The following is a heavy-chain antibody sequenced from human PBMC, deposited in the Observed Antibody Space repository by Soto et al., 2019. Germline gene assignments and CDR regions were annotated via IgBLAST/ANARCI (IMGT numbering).Heavy chain of an antibody. V-gene: IGHV4-34*01. CDR3: ARGILGYCTNGVCYTGYYYYYYMDV. J-gene: IGHJ6*03. CDR2: INHSGST. CDR1: GGSFCGYS. D-gene: IGHD2-8*01. Sequence: PSETLSLTCAVYGGSFCGYSWSWFRQPTGNGLEWIVEINHSGSTNYNPSLKSRVTISVDTSKNQFSLKLSSVTAADTAVYYCARGILGYCTNGVCYTGYYYYYYMDVWGKGTTVS.